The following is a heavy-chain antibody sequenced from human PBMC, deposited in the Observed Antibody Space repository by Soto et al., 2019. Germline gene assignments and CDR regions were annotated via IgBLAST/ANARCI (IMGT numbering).Heavy chain of an antibody. CDR2: ISDTGGST. J-gene: IGHJ6*02. CDR3: ARDRIAARPYYYYGMDV. V-gene: IGHV3-64*02. CDR1: GFNFNNFA. D-gene: IGHD6-6*01. Sequence: GGSLRLSCAGSGFNFNNFAMHWVRQAPGTGLEYVSSISDTGGSTFHADSVKGRFIISRDNSKGTLFLQMSSLRVEDTAVYYCARDRIAARPYYYYGMDVWGQGTTVTVSS.